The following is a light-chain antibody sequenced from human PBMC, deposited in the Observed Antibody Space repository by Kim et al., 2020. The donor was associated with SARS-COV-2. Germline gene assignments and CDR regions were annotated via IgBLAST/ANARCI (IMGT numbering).Light chain of an antibody. CDR3: QQTYTTAFT. CDR1: QSITSY. J-gene: IGKJ3*01. CDR2: GTS. V-gene: IGKV1-39*01. Sequence: GDRVTMSCRASQSITSYLNWYQQKPGKVPTLLINGTSSLQSGVPSRFSGSGYGTDFTLAISSLQPEDFATYYCQQTYTTAFTFGPGTKVDIK.